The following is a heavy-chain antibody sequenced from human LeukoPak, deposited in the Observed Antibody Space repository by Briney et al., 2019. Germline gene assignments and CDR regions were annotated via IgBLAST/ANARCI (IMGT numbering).Heavy chain of an antibody. CDR2: IYYSGST. CDR3: ARDTAMAPDYYFDY. CDR1: GDSISSSSYY. J-gene: IGHJ4*02. D-gene: IGHD5-18*01. Sequence: PSETLSLTCTVSGDSISSSSYYWGWIRQPPWKGLEWIGSIYYSGSTYYNPSLKSRVTISVDTSKNHFSLKLSSVTAADTAVYYCARDTAMAPDYYFDYWGQGTLVTVSS. V-gene: IGHV4-39*02.